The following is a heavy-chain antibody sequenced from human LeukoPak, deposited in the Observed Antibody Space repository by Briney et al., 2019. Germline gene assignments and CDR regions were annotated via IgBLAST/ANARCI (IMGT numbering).Heavy chain of an antibody. J-gene: IGHJ4*02. CDR1: GSTFSSYW. D-gene: IGHD6-13*01. V-gene: IGHV3-74*01. CDR3: ARDGGIALPFDY. CDR2: INSDGSST. Sequence: GGSLRLSCAASGSTFSSYWMHWVRQAPGKGLVWVSRINSDGSSTSYADSVKGRFTISRDNAKNTLYLQMNSLRAEDTAVYYCARDGGIALPFDYWGQGTLVTVSS.